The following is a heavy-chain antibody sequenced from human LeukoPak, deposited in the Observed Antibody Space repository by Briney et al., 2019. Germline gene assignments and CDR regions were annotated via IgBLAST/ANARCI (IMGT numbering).Heavy chain of an antibody. CDR2: IYHSGNT. V-gene: IGHV4-38-2*02. J-gene: IGHJ6*03. Sequence: SETLSLTCTVSGYSISSGYYWGWIRQPPGKGLEWIANIYHSGNTYYNPSLKSRVTISVDTSKNQFSLKLSSVTAADTAVYYCARGIIAAAGTIIYYYYYMDVWGKGTTVTISS. CDR3: ARGIIAAAGTIIYYYYYMDV. CDR1: GYSISSGYY. D-gene: IGHD6-13*01.